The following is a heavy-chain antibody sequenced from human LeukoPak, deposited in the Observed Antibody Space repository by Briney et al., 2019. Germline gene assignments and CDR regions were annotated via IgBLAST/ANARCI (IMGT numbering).Heavy chain of an antibody. CDR2: IIPIFGTA. V-gene: IGHV1-69*13. Sequence: SVKVSCKASGGTFSSYAISWVRQAPGQGLEWMGGIIPIFGTANYAQKFQGRVTITADESTSTAYMELSSLRSEDTAVYYCARDPPVVALPNYYYYYMDVWGKGTTVTVSS. CDR1: GGTFSSYA. D-gene: IGHD2-2*01. CDR3: ARDPPVVALPNYYYYYMDV. J-gene: IGHJ6*03.